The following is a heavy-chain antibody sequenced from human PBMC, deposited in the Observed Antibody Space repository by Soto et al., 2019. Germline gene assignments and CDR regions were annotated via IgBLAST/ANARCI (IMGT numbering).Heavy chain of an antibody. D-gene: IGHD3-10*01. CDR1: GFTFSNYG. CDR3: AKGNVQLWA. V-gene: IGHV3-30*18. Sequence: QVQLVESGGDVVQPGRSLRLSCAASGFTFSNYGMHWVRQAPGKGLEWAAVISNDGSNKYYADSVKGRFTISRDNSKNMLYLQMNSLRAEDTAVYYCAKGNVQLWAWGQGTLITVSS. J-gene: IGHJ5*02. CDR2: ISNDGSNK.